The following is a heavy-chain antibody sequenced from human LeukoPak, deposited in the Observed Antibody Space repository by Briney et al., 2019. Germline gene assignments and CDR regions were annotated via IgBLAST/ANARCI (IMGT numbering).Heavy chain of an antibody. J-gene: IGHJ4*02. CDR1: VYTFTDYY. D-gene: IGHD1-26*01. CDR2: INPSSGDT. Sequence: GASVKVSCKASVYTFTDYYVHWVRQAPGQGLEWMGRINPSSGDTNYAQNFQGRVTMTRDTSISTAYMELSRLRSDDTAVYYCATTSGYFYYWGQGTLVTVSS. V-gene: IGHV1-2*06. CDR3: ATTSGYFYY.